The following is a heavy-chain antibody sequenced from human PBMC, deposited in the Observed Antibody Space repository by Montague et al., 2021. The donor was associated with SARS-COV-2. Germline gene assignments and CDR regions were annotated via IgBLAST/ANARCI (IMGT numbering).Heavy chain of an antibody. CDR3: AREVRYYYDSSGPGAFDI. J-gene: IGHJ3*02. D-gene: IGHD3-22*01. CDR2: IYYSGST. V-gene: IGHV4-59*01. Sequence: SETLSLTCTVSGGSSSSYYWSWIRQPPGKGLEWIGYIYYSGSTNYNPSXXSRVTISVDTSKNQFSLKLSSVTAADTAVYYCAREVRYYYDSSGPGAFDIWGQGTMVTVSS. CDR1: GGSSSSYY.